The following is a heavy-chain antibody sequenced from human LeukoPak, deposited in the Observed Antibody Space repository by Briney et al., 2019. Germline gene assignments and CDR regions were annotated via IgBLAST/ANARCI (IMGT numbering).Heavy chain of an antibody. CDR3: ARGGDYDYVWGSFWEDY. CDR2: MNPNSGNT. V-gene: IGHV1-8*01. D-gene: IGHD3-16*01. CDR1: GYTFTSYD. J-gene: IGHJ4*02. Sequence: ASVKVSCKASGYTFTSYDINWVRQATGQGLEWMGWMNPNSGNTGYAQKFQGRVTMTRNTSISTAYMELSSLRSEDTAVYYCARGGDYDYVWGSFWEDYWGRGTLVTVSS.